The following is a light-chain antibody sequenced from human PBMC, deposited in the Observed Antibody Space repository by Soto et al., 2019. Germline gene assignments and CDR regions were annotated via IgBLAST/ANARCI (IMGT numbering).Light chain of an antibody. J-gene: IGKJ1*01. Sequence: EIVLTQSPATLSLSPGERATLSCRASQSVSSYLAWYQQTHGQAPRILIYDASNRDTGIPARFSGSGSGTDFTLTISRLEPEDFSVYYCQQRSNSPRTFGQGTKVDIK. CDR3: QQRSNSPRT. CDR1: QSVSSY. V-gene: IGKV3-11*01. CDR2: DAS.